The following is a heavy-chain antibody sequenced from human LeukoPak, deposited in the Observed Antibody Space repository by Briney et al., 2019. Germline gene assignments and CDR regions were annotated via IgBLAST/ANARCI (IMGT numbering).Heavy chain of an antibody. D-gene: IGHD3-10*01. Sequence: SETLSLTCTVSGGSISSYYWSWIRQPPGKGLEWIGYIYYSGSTNYNPSLKSRVTISVDTSKNQFSLKLSSVTAADTAVYCCARAGTMVRGGWFDPWGQGTLVTVSS. V-gene: IGHV4-59*01. CDR2: IYYSGST. CDR3: ARAGTMVRGGWFDP. CDR1: GGSISSYY. J-gene: IGHJ5*02.